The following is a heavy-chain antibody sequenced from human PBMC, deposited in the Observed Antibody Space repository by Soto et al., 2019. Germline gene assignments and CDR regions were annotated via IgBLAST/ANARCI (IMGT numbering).Heavy chain of an antibody. CDR3: ARVTGWYVPDY. V-gene: IGHV1-3*05. CDR2: INAGNGNT. J-gene: IGHJ4*02. CDR1: GYTFTSYA. D-gene: IGHD6-19*01. Sequence: QVQLVQSGAEEKKPGASVKVSCKASGYTFTSYAMHWVRQAPGQRLEWMGWINAGNGNTKYSPKFQGRVTITRDTSASTAYMELSSLRSEDTAVYYCARVTGWYVPDYWGQGTLVSVSS.